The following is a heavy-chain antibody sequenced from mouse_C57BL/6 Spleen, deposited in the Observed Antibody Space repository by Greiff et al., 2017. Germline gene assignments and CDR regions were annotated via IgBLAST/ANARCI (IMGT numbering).Heavy chain of an antibody. D-gene: IGHD1-1*01. V-gene: IGHV1-55*01. CDR3: ARVHYYYGSNPYFDV. CDR2: IYPGSGST. CDR1: GYTFTSYW. Sequence: QVQLQQPGAELVKPGASVKMSCKASGYTFTSYWITWVKQRPGQGLEWIGDIYPGSGSTNYNEKFKGKATLTVDTSSSTAYMQLSSLTSEDSAVYYCARVHYYYGSNPYFDVWGTGTTVTVSS. J-gene: IGHJ1*03.